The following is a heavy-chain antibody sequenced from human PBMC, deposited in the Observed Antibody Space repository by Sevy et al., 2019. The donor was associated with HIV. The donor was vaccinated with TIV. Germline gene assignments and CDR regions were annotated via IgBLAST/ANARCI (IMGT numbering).Heavy chain of an antibody. V-gene: IGHV3-23*01. CDR1: GFTFDNYA. Sequence: GGSLRLSCAASGFTFDNYAMTWVRQTPGKGLEWVSTLDNSGDNTYNADSVKGRFTISRDNFKNTLYLHMSSLRAEDTAVYYCARGKSGYGYALNYWGQGTLVTVSS. CDR2: LDNSGDNT. J-gene: IGHJ4*02. CDR3: ARGKSGYGYALNY. D-gene: IGHD5-18*01.